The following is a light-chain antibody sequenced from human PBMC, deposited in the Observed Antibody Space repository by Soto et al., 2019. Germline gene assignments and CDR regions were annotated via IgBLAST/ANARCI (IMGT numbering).Light chain of an antibody. J-gene: IGKJ1*01. CDR2: AAS. V-gene: IGKV3-20*01. Sequence: EIVLTQSPGTLSLSPVERATLSGRASQSVSSTYLAWYQQKPGQAPRLLIYAASKRATGIPDRFSGSGSGTDFTLTISRLEPEDLAVYFCQQYVTSPWTFGQGTKVDNK. CDR3: QQYVTSPWT. CDR1: QSVSSTY.